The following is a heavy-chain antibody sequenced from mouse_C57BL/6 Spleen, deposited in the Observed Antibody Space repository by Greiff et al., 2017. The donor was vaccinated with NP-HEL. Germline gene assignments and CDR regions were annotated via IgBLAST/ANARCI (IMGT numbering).Heavy chain of an antibody. J-gene: IGHJ3*01. D-gene: IGHD1-1*01. V-gene: IGHV5-16*01. CDR1: GFTFSDYY. CDR2: INYDGSST. Sequence: EVMLVESEGGLVQPGRSMKLSCTASGFTFSDYYMAWVRQVPEKGLEWVANINYDGSSTYYLDSLKSRFIISRDNAKNILYLQMSSLKSEDTATYYCARQYGAWFAYWGQGTLVTVSA. CDR3: ARQYGAWFAY.